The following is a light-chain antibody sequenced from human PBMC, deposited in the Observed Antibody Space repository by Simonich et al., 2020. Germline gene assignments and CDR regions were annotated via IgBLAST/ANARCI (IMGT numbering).Light chain of an antibody. J-gene: IGLJ2*01. V-gene: IGLV2-23*01. CDR1: SSDVGSLNL. Sequence: QSALTQPASVSGAPGQSSTISFTGTSSDVGSLNLFSWYKQHPGKTPKLMIYEGSKRPSGVSNRFSGSKSGNTASLTISGLQAEDEADYYCCSYAGSSTVVFGGGTKLTVL. CDR3: CSYAGSSTVV. CDR2: EGS.